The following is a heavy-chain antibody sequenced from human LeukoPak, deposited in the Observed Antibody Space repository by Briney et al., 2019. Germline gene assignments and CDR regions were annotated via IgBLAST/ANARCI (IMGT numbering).Heavy chain of an antibody. Sequence: SETLSLTCTVSGGSISSSSYYWGWTRQPPGKGLEWIGSIYYSGSTYYNPSLKSRVTISVDTSKNQFSLKLSSVTAADTAVYYCARDSTTVTGFDYWGQGTLVTVSS. D-gene: IGHD4-11*01. CDR3: ARDSTTVTGFDY. CDR1: GGSISSSSYY. J-gene: IGHJ4*02. CDR2: IYYSGST. V-gene: IGHV4-39*07.